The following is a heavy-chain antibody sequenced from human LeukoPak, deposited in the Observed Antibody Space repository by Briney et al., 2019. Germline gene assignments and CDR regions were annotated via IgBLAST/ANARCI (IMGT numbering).Heavy chain of an antibody. CDR2: IGSGGSGGT. CDR3: AKRGCDTTTCSYYFDY. Sequence: GGSLRPSCAASGFTFSSYSMSWVRHVPGKGLEWVSVIGSGGSGGTSYADSVRGRFTMSRDDSKNTLFLQMNSLRAEDTAVYYCAKRGCDTTTCSYYFDYWGRGTLVTVSS. D-gene: IGHD2-2*01. CDR1: GFTFSSYS. J-gene: IGHJ4*02. V-gene: IGHV3-23*01.